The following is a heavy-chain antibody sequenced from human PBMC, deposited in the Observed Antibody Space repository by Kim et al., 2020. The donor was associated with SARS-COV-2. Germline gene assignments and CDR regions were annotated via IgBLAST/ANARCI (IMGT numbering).Heavy chain of an antibody. D-gene: IGHD3-10*01. V-gene: IGHV1-69*13. CDR3: ARYGSGSYYNAANYYYGMDV. J-gene: IGHJ6*02. CDR2: IIPIFGTA. Sequence: SVKVSCKASGGTFSSYAISWVRQAPGQGLEWMGGIIPIFGTANYAQKFQGRVTITADESTSTAYMELSSLRSEDTAVYYCARYGSGSYYNAANYYYGMDVWGQGTTVTVSS. CDR1: GGTFSSYA.